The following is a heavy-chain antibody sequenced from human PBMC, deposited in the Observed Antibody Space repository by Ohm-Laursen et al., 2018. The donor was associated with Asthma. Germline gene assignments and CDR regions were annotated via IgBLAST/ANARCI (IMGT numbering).Heavy chain of an antibody. D-gene: IGHD2-2*02. J-gene: IGHJ3*01. CDR2: IYWDDDK. Sequence: PTQTLTLTFAFSGFSLSTSGVGVGWIRQPPGKALEWLAFIYWDDDKRYSPSLRSRLSISKDTSKNQVVLTMTNMDPVDAATYYCAHSVCSTSCYTAFDVWGQGTMVTVSS. CDR1: GFSLSTSGVG. CDR3: AHSVCSTSCYTAFDV. V-gene: IGHV2-5*02.